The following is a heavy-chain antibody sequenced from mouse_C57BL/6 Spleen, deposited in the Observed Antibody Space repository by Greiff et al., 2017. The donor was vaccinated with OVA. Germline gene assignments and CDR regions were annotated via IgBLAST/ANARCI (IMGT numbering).Heavy chain of an antibody. CDR1: GYTFTDYY. V-gene: IGHV1-19*01. Sequence: EVKLVESGPVLVKPGASVKMSCKASGYTFTDYYMNWVKQSHGKSLEWIGVINPYNGGTSYNQKFKGKASLTVDKSSSTAYMELNSLTSEDSAVYYCARRVYAMDYWGQGTSVTVSS. CDR3: ARRVYAMDY. J-gene: IGHJ4*01. CDR2: INPYNGGT.